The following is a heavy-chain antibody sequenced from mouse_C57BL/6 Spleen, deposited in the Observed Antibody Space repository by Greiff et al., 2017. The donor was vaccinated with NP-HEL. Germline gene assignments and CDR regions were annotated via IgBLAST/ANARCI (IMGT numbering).Heavy chain of an antibody. CDR3: ASNYGYFDV. V-gene: IGHV1-82*01. CDR1: GYAFSSSW. Sequence: QVQLKESGPELVKPGASVKISCKASGYAFSSSWMNWVKQRPGKGLEWIGRIYPGDGDTNYNGKFKGKATLTADKSSSTAYMQLSSLTSEDSAVYFCASNYGYFDVWGTGTTVTVSS. CDR2: IYPGDGDT. J-gene: IGHJ1*03.